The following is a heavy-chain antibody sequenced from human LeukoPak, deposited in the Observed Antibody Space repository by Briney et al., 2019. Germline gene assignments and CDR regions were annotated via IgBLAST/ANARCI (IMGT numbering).Heavy chain of an antibody. CDR1: GFTFSSYA. V-gene: IGHV3-30-3*01. J-gene: IGHJ4*02. D-gene: IGHD3-10*01. CDR3: ARDRGFGELFLGLFDY. CDR2: ISYDGSNK. Sequence: QTGGSLRLSCAASGFTFSSYAMHWVRQAPGKGLEWVAVISYDGSNKYYADSVKGRFTISRDNSKNTLYLQMNSLRAEDTAVYYCARDRGFGELFLGLFDYWGQGTLVTVSS.